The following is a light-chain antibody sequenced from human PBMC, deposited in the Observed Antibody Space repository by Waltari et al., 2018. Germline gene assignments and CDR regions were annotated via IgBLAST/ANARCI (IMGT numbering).Light chain of an antibody. CDR3: ATWDDSLNGYV. J-gene: IGLJ1*01. V-gene: IGLV1-44*01. CDR1: SSNIGSNT. Sequence: QSVLTQPPSASGTPGQRVPISCSGSSSNIGSNTVNWYQQFPGAAPKLLMYSNIQRPSGVPDRFSGSKSGTSASLAISGLQSEDEADYYCATWDDSLNGYVFGTGTKVTVL. CDR2: SNI.